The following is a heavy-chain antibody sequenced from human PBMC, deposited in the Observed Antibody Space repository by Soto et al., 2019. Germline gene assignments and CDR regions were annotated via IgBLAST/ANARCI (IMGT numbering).Heavy chain of an antibody. V-gene: IGHV4-59*01. Sequence: PSETLSLTCTVSGGSISSYYWSWIRQPPGKGLEWIGYIYYSGSTNYNPSLKSRVTISVDTSKNQFSLKLSSVTAADTAVYYCARGRAGYDSYYYYYMDGWGKGTTVTVSS. CDR2: IYYSGST. D-gene: IGHD5-12*01. CDR1: GGSISSYY. J-gene: IGHJ6*03. CDR3: ARGRAGYDSYYYYYMDG.